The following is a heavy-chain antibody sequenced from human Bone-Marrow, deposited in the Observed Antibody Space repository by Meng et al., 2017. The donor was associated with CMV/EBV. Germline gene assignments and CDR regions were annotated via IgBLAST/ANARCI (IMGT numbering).Heavy chain of an antibody. V-gene: IGHV1-2*02. Sequence: ASGKVSCKASGYTFTGYYMHWVRQAPGQGLEWMGWINPNSGGTNYAQKFQGRVTMTRDTSISTAYMELSRLRSDDTAVYYCARDHRTYSSSWYVYYYYGMDVWGQGTTVTVSS. D-gene: IGHD6-13*01. CDR2: INPNSGGT. J-gene: IGHJ6*02. CDR3: ARDHRTYSSSWYVYYYYGMDV. CDR1: GYTFTGYY.